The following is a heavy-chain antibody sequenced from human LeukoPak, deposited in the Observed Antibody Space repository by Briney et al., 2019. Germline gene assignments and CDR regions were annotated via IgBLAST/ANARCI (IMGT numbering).Heavy chain of an antibody. CDR3: ARDGSGSFDY. Sequence: SVKVSCKASGGTFNSYAISWVRQAPGQGLEWMGRIIPILGIANYAQKFQGRVTITADKSTSTAYMELSSLRSEDTAVYYCARDGSGSFDYWGQGTLVTVSS. V-gene: IGHV1-69*04. CDR2: IIPILGIA. CDR1: GGTFNSYA. J-gene: IGHJ4*02. D-gene: IGHD3-10*01.